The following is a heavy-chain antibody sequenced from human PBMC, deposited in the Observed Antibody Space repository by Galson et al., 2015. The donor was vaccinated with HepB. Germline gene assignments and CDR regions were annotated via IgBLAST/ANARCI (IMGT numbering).Heavy chain of an antibody. CDR2: VCYNGPT. V-gene: IGHV4-61*08. D-gene: IGHD5-24*01. CDR3: TSGRDAYKTGF. J-gene: IGHJ4*02. CDR1: GASVSSRDFC. Sequence: ETLSLTCTVSGASVSSRDFCWSWIRQPPGERPEQIGYVCYNGPTTYNPSLKSRVSMSVDTSKHLLSLRVTSVTAADTAVYFCTSGRDAYKTGFWGQGTLVTVSS.